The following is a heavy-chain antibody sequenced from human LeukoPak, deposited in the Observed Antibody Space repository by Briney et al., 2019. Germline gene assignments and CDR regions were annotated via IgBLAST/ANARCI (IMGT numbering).Heavy chain of an antibody. J-gene: IGHJ4*02. CDR3: AKSGYNRFGY. Sequence: PGGSLRLSCAASGFTFSSSAMSWVRQAPGKGLEWVSSISGSGSGGSTYYADSVKGRFTISRDNSKNTLYLQMNSLRAEDTAVYYCAKSGYNRFGYWGQGTLVTVSS. V-gene: IGHV3-23*01. D-gene: IGHD5-24*01. CDR1: GFTFSSSA. CDR2: ISGSGSGGST.